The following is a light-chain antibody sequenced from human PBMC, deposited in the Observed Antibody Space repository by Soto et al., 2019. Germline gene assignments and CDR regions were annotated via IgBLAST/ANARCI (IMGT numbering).Light chain of an antibody. CDR3: QQSFTTPWT. J-gene: IGKJ1*01. V-gene: IGKV1-39*01. CDR2: AAS. CDR1: QTISNY. Sequence: DIQMAQSPSSLSASVGDIVTITCRASQTISNYLNWYQQKPGKAPKVLIYAASHLQRGGPLRFRGSGSGTDFALTISSLQPEDCATYYCQQSFTTPWTFGQGTKVEI.